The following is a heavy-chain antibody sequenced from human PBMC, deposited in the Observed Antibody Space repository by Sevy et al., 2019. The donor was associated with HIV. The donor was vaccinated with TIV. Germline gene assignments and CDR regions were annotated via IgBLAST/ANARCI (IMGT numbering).Heavy chain of an antibody. Sequence: GGSLRLSCAASGFTVSSFTMHWVRQAPGKGLEWVAAIWFDESKIYYVDSVKGRFTISKDNSKNTVYLQLDSLRVEDTAIYYCAKDQGGNYYPDHWGQGTLVTVSS. V-gene: IGHV3-33*06. J-gene: IGHJ4*02. CDR1: GFTVSSFT. CDR2: IWFDESKI. D-gene: IGHD1-1*01. CDR3: AKDQGGNYYPDH.